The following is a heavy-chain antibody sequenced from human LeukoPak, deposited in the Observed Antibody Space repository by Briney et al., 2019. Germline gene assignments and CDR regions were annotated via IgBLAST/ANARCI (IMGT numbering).Heavy chain of an antibody. V-gene: IGHV1-18*01. J-gene: IGHJ6*02. Sequence: ASVKVSCKASGYTFTSYAMHWVRQAPGQRLEWMGWISAYNGNTNYAQKLQGRVTMTTDTSTSTAYMELRSLRSDDTAVYYCAREEWQTYYYYGMDVWGQGTTVTVSS. D-gene: IGHD3-3*01. CDR3: AREEWQTYYYYGMDV. CDR2: ISAYNGNT. CDR1: GYTFTSYA.